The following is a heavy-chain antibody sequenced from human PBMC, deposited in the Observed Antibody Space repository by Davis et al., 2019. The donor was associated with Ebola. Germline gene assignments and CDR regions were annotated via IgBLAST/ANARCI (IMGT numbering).Heavy chain of an antibody. CDR1: GFTFSRSA. V-gene: IGHV3-30*01. D-gene: IGHD1-26*01. CDR2: ISYDGSEY. CDR3: ARDLGALGST. Sequence: PGGSLRLSCTASGFTFSRSAMHWVRQAPGKGLEWVTVISYDGSEYYYADAVRGRFTISRDNFKNTLYLQMNGLTAEDTAVYYCARDLGALGSTWGQGTLVTVSS. J-gene: IGHJ5*02.